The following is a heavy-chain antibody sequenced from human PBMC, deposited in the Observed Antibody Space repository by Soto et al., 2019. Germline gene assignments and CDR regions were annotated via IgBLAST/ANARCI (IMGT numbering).Heavy chain of an antibody. J-gene: IGHJ6*02. Sequence: QVQVVQSGDEVKKPGASVKVSCKASGYTFTNYGFSWVRQAPGQGLEWMGWISGYNGNTKYAEKFQGRVTMTTDTSTSTDHRELRSRRSDDTAVYYCAREGQAPYYYYGMDVWGQGTAVTVSS. CDR1: GYTFTNYG. V-gene: IGHV1-18*01. CDR3: AREGQAPYYYYGMDV. CDR2: ISGYNGNT.